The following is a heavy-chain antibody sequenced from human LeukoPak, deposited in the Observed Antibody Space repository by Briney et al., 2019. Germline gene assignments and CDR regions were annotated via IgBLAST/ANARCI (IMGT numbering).Heavy chain of an antibody. CDR2: IYHSGST. Sequence: SETLSLTCAVSGYSISSGYYWGWIRQPPGKGQEWIGSIYHSGSTYYNPSLKSRVTISVDTSKNQFSLKLSSVTAADTAVYYCVRHPGYCSSTSCYISAFDIWGQGIMVTVSS. V-gene: IGHV4-38-2*01. J-gene: IGHJ3*02. CDR1: GYSISSGYY. D-gene: IGHD2-2*02. CDR3: VRHPGYCSSTSCYISAFDI.